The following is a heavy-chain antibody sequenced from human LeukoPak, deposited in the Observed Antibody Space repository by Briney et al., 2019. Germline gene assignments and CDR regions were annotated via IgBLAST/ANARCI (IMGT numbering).Heavy chain of an antibody. CDR2: ISYRGNT. CDR1: GDSFSSSSDY. D-gene: IGHD1-14*01. J-gene: IGHJ4*02. V-gene: IGHV4-39*01. CDR3: AKYRTGSMLDF. Sequence: PSETLSLTCTVSGDSFSSSSDYWGWIRQPPGKGLEWIGSISYRGNTQYNPSLKSRVIISVDTANNQFSLKVNSLTAADTGVYYCAKYRTGSMLDFWGQGTLVTVSS.